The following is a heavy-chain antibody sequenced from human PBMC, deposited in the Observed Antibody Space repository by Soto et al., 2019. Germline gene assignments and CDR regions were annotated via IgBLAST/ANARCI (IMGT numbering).Heavy chain of an antibody. V-gene: IGHV1-2*04. Sequence: QVQLVQSGAEVRKPGASVTVSCRSSGDSFNDYYIHWVRQAPGQGVEWMGWINPNGGVTKYAQKFQGWVSMTRDTSIRAVYMQLSRLRSDDTAVYYCARESGGATAPLDYYYFYMDVWGTGTTVTVSS. J-gene: IGHJ6*03. D-gene: IGHD5-12*01. CDR1: GDSFNDYY. CDR2: INPNGGVT. CDR3: ARESGGATAPLDYYYFYMDV.